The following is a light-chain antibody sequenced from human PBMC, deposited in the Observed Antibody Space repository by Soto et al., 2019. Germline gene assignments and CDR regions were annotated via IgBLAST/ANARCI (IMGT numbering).Light chain of an antibody. CDR3: QQYGSSPT. CDR1: QSVTSNH. CDR2: GAS. V-gene: IGKV3-20*01. Sequence: EIVLTQSPGTLSLSPGERATLSCRASQSVTSNHLAWYQQKPGQAPRLLIYGASIRAAGIPDRCSGSGSGTDFTITISRLEPEDFAVYYCQQYGSSPTFGQGTRLEI. J-gene: IGKJ5*01.